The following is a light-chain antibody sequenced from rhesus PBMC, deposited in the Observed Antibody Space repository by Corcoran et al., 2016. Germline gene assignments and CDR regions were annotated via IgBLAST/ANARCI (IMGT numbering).Light chain of an antibody. CDR1: QSLLHSNGYTS. V-gene: IGKV2-78*01. CDR2: EVS. CDR3: EQTLQTPYS. J-gene: IGKJ2*01. Sequence: DIVMTQTPLSLSVTPGEPASISCRSNQSLLHSNGYTSLHWYLQKPGKSAQLLIYEVSDRPCGVPDRVRGSGSGNDFTLKISRVETEDVGVYYCEQTLQTPYSFGQGTKVEIK.